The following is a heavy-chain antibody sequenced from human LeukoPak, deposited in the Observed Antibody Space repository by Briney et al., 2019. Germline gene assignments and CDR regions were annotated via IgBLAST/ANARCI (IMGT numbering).Heavy chain of an antibody. V-gene: IGHV4-34*01. J-gene: IGHJ4*02. CDR3: ASQHYYDSSGYYDY. CDR1: GGSFSGYY. D-gene: IGHD3-22*01. Sequence: PSETLSLTCAVYGGSFSGYYWSWIRQPPGKGLEWIGEINHSGSTNYNPSLKSRVTISVDTSKNQFSLKLSSVTAADTAVYYCASQHYYDSSGYYDYWGQGTLLTVSS. CDR2: INHSGST.